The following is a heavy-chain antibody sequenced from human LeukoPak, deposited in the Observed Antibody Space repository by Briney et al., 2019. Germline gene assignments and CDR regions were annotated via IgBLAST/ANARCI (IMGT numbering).Heavy chain of an antibody. V-gene: IGHV3-21*01. Sequence: GGSLRLSCAASGFTFSSYSMNWVRQAPGKGLEWVSSISSSSSYIYYADSVKGRFTISRDNAKNSLYLQMNSLRAEDTAVYYCARDLGYCSSTSCREFWGQGTLVTVSS. CDR2: ISSSSSYI. J-gene: IGHJ4*02. CDR3: ARDLGYCSSTSCREF. D-gene: IGHD2-2*01. CDR1: GFTFSSYS.